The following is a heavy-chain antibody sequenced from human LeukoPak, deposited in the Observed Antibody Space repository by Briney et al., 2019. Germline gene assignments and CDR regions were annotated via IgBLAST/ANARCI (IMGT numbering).Heavy chain of an antibody. V-gene: IGHV4-34*01. CDR2: INHSGST. D-gene: IGHD2/OR15-2a*01. Sequence: SETLSLTCAVYGGSFSGYYWSWIRQPPGKGLEWIGEINHSGSTNYNPSLKSRVTISVDTSKNQFSLKLSSVTAADTAVYYCARLPLSAVDYWGQGTLVTVSS. J-gene: IGHJ4*02. CDR1: GGSFSGYY. CDR3: ARLPLSAVDY.